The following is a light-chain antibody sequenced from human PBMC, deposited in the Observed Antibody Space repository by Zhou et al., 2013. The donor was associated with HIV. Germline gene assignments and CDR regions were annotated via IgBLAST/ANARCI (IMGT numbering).Light chain of an antibody. Sequence: EIVLTQSPDTLSLSPGERATLSCRARQAIHTNSVAWYQQKPGQAPRLLIYGASSRAAGVPDRFSGSGSGTDFTLTITSLEPEDFAVYYCQQRKKWPPFTFGGGTRGGDQT. CDR3: QQRKKWPPFT. CDR1: QAIHTNS. CDR2: GAS. V-gene: IGKV3D-20*02. J-gene: IGKJ4*01.